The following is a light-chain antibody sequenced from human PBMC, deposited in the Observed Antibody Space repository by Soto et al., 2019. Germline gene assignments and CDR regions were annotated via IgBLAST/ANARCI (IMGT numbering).Light chain of an antibody. CDR1: SSDVGAYNS. CDR3: SSYRSSSTYV. CDR2: EVS. Sequence: QSVLTQPASVSGSPGQSITISCTGTSSDVGAYNSVSWYQQYPGKAPKLMMYEVSNRPSGVSDRFSGSKSGNTASLTISGLQHGDEADYYCSSYRSSSTYVFGTGTKVTVL. V-gene: IGLV2-14*01. J-gene: IGLJ1*01.